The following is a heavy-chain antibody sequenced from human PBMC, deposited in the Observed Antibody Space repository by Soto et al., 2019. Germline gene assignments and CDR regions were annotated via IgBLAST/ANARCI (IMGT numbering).Heavy chain of an antibody. CDR2: ISGSGGST. Sequence: EVQLLQSGGGWGQSGGSVRLSCAASGFTFSTYAMNWVRQAQGKGLEWVSTISGSGGSTYFADSVKGRFTISRDNSNNTLYLQMNSRRAEDTAVYYCATRRSAGGTAHFDFWGQGTLVTVSS. V-gene: IGHV3-23*01. CDR3: ATRRSAGGTAHFDF. D-gene: IGHD1-26*01. CDR1: GFTFSTYA. J-gene: IGHJ4*02.